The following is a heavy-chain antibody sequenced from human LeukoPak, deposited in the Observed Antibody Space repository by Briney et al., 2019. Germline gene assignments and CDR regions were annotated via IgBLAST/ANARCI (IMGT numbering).Heavy chain of an antibody. Sequence: PGGSLRLSCAASGFTFSSYNMIWVRQAPGKGLEWLSYISSSSTTIYYADSVKGRFIISRDNAKDSLFLQMNSLRDEDTAVYYCVRENSPQPRYDAFDVWGQGTMITVSS. J-gene: IGHJ3*01. CDR1: GFTFSSYN. CDR3: VRENSPQPRYDAFDV. D-gene: IGHD3-16*02. CDR2: ISSSSTTI. V-gene: IGHV3-48*02.